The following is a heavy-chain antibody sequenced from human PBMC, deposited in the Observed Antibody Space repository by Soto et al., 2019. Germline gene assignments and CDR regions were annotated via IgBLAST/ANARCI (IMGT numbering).Heavy chain of an antibody. CDR3: ASSSIYKYYHDSTGVFEI. Sequence: SETLSLTCTVSGGSISSSSYYWGWMRQPPGKGLEWIGSIYYSGSTYYNPSLKSRVTISVDTSKNQFSLKLSPVTAAPTAVYYCASSSIYKYYHDSTGVFEIWGAGTRVTV. CDR1: GGSISSSSYY. V-gene: IGHV4-39*01. CDR2: IYYSGST. D-gene: IGHD2-2*01. J-gene: IGHJ3*02.